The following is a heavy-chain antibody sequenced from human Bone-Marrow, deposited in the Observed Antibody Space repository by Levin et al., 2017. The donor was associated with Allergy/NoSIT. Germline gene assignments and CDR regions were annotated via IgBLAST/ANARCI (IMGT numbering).Heavy chain of an antibody. CDR1: GFSFSNYW. V-gene: IGHV3-74*01. CDR3: VVPSLGANGWLDS. Sequence: AGGSLRLSCAASGFSFSNYWMHWVRKVPGKGLMWVSRINSDGTYISSADAVKGRFTISRDNAKNTLHLQMNSLRADDTGVYYCVVPSLGANGWLDSWGQGTQVTVSS. CDR2: INSDGTYI. J-gene: IGHJ5*01. D-gene: IGHD1-26*01.